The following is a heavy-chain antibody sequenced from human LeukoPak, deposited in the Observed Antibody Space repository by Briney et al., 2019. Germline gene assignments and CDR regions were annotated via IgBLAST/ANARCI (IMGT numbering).Heavy chain of an antibody. CDR2: ISGSGDTT. D-gene: IGHD6-19*01. V-gene: IGHV3-23*01. Sequence: TGGSLRLSCAASGFTFSRNAMSWVRQAPGKGLEWVSCISGSGDTTYYADSVKGRFTISRDNSKNTLYLQMKSLRAEDTAVYYCARDPVHVAGAGYMDVWGQGTTATVSS. J-gene: IGHJ6*03. CDR1: GFTFSRNA. CDR3: ARDPVHVAGAGYMDV.